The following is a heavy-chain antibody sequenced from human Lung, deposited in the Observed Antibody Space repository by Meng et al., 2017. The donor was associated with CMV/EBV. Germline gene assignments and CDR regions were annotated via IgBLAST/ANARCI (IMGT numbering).Heavy chain of an antibody. CDR3: ASYYYDSSGYRDY. CDR2: ISSSGSTI. V-gene: IGHV3-48*03. CDR1: GFTFSSYE. D-gene: IGHD3-22*01. J-gene: IGHJ4*02. Sequence: GGSLRLXCAASGFTFSSYEMNWVRQAPGKGLEWVSYISSSGSTIYYADSVKGRFTISRDNAKNSLYLQMNSLRAEDTAVYYCASYYYDSSGYRDYWGQGTXVXVSS.